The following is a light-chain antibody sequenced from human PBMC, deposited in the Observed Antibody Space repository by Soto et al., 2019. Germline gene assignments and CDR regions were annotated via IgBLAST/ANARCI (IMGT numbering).Light chain of an antibody. CDR1: QSLRHSNEYNY. V-gene: IGKV2-28*01. Sequence: DIVMTQSPLSLPVTPGEPASISCRSSQSLRHSNEYNYLDWYVQKPGQSPQLLIYLASKRASGVPDRISGSGSGTDFTLKISRVEAEDVGVYYCMQALQTPEYTFGQGTKLEI. J-gene: IGKJ2*01. CDR2: LAS. CDR3: MQALQTPEYT.